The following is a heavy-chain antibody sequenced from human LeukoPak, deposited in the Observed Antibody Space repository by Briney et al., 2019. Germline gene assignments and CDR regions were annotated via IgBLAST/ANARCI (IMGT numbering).Heavy chain of an antibody. CDR3: AKDNRDGYQCYYYYGMDV. Sequence: GGSLRLSCAASGFTFSSYGMHWVRQAPGKGLEGVAVISYDGSNKYYADSVKGRFTISRDNSKNTLYLQMNSLRAEDTAVYYCAKDNRDGYQCYYYYGMDVWGQGTTVTVSS. D-gene: IGHD5-24*01. CDR2: ISYDGSNK. CDR1: GFTFSSYG. V-gene: IGHV3-30*18. J-gene: IGHJ6*02.